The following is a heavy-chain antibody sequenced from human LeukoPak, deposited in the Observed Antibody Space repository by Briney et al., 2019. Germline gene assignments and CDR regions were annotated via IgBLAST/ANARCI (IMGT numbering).Heavy chain of an antibody. Sequence: SETLSLTCTVSGGSISSSSYYWGWVRQPPGRGLEWIGSIYYSGSTYYNPSLKSRVTISVDTSKNQFSLKLSSVTAADTAVYYCARGRYSRYYYYYYGMDVWGQGTTVTVSS. CDR2: IYYSGST. J-gene: IGHJ6*02. V-gene: IGHV4-39*07. CDR3: ARGRYSRYYYYYYGMDV. CDR1: GGSISSSSYY. D-gene: IGHD5-12*01.